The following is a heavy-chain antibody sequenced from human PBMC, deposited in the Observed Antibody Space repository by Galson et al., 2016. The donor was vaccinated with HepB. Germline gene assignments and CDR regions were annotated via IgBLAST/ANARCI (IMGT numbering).Heavy chain of an antibody. V-gene: IGHV3-30*04. D-gene: IGHD2-2*01. CDR2: ISYDGRHE. Sequence: SLRLSCAGSGFAFSDYAVHWVRQAPGKGLEWVSVISYDGRHENYADFVKGRFTVSRDTSKRTVSLHMTSLTPDDSAVYFGARDRYRAAGLSDFWGPGTLVIVSS. CDR3: ARDRYRAAGLSDF. CDR1: GFAFSDYA. J-gene: IGHJ4*02.